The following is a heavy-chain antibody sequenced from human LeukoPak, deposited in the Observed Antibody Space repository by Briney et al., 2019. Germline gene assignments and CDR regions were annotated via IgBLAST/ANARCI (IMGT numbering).Heavy chain of an antibody. V-gene: IGHV4-34*01. CDR2: INHSGSL. Sequence: TSETLSLTCAVYGGSFSGYSWSWIRQPPGKGLEWIGEINHSGSLNYNPSLKSRVTISVDMSKNQLSLNLSSVTAVDTAVYYCARNPFEYWGQGTLVTVSS. J-gene: IGHJ4*02. CDR3: ARNPFEY. CDR1: GGSFSGYS.